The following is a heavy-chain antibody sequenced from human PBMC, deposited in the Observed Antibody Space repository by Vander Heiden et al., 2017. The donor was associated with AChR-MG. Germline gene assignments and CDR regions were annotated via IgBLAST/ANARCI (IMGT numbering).Heavy chain of an antibody. CDR2: INHSGST. CDR1: GGSFSGYY. D-gene: IGHD3-3*02. CDR3: ARGGTHFWSGYNVKPIDY. Sequence: QVQLQQWGAGLLKPSETLSLTCAVYGGSFSGYYWSWIRQPPGKGLEWIVEINHSGSTNYNPSLKSRVTISVDTSKNQFSLKLSSVTAADTAVYYCARGGTHFWSGYNVKPIDYWGQGTLVTVSS. J-gene: IGHJ4*02. V-gene: IGHV4-34*01.